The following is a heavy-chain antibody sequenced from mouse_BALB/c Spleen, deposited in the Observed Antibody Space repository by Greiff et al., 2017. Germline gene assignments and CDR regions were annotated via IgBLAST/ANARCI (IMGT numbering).Heavy chain of an antibody. D-gene: IGHD1-1*01. J-gene: IGHJ1*01. CDR1: GFSLTSYG. CDR2: IWAGGST. CDR3: AREITTVVAGYWYFDV. V-gene: IGHV2-9*02. Sequence: VQLVESGPGLVAPSQSLSITCTVSGFSLTSYGVHWVRQPPGKGLEWLGVIWAGGSTNYYSALMSRLSISKDNSKSQVFLKMNSLQTDDTAMYYCAREITTVVAGYWYFDVWGAGTTVTVSS.